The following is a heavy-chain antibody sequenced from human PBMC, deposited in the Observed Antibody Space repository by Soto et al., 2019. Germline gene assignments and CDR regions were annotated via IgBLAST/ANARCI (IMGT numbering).Heavy chain of an antibody. V-gene: IGHV3-33*01. CDR3: ARDDYYGSGGDNYYYYYGMDV. J-gene: IGHJ6*02. CDR2: IWYDGSNK. Sequence: GGSLRLSCAASGFTFSSYGMHWVRQAPGKGLEWVAVIWYDGSNKYYADSVKGRFTISRDNSKNTLYLQMNSLRAEDTAVYYCARDDYYGSGGDNYYYYYGMDVWGQGTTVTVSS. D-gene: IGHD3-10*01. CDR1: GFTFSSYG.